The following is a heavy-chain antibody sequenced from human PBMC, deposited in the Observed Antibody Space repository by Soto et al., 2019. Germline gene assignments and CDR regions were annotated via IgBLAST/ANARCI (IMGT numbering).Heavy chain of an antibody. D-gene: IGHD2-15*01. Sequence: QVQLQESGPGLVKPSETLSLTCSVSGGSISGYYWSWIRQTPEKGLEWIGYIYYSGSTNYNPSLKSRVTMLIDMSTNQFSLKLTSVSAADTAVYYCAAAPRYWGQGILATVSS. CDR2: IYYSGST. CDR1: GGSISGYY. J-gene: IGHJ4*02. CDR3: AAAPRY. V-gene: IGHV4-59*01.